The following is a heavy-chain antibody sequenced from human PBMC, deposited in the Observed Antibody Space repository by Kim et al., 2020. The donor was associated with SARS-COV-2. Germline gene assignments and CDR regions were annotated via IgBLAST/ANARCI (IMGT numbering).Heavy chain of an antibody. Sequence: SRVTMSVDTSKNQFSLKLSSVTAADTAVYYCARVGRIFGVVQYYYYGMDVWGQGTTVTVSS. D-gene: IGHD3-3*01. J-gene: IGHJ6*02. CDR3: ARVGRIFGVVQYYYYGMDV. V-gene: IGHV4-4*06.